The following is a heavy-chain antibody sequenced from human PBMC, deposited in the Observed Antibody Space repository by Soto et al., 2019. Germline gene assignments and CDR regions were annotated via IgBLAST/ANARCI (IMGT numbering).Heavy chain of an antibody. J-gene: IGHJ6*02. CDR2: IYYSGNT. CDR1: GGSISSGYYY. Sequence: SETLSLTCSVSGGSISSGYYYWSWIRQPPGKGLEWIGNIYYSGNTYYNPSLKSRLIISIDKSISTAYLQWGSLKASDTAMYYCARLPDPAVAGTTYYGMDVWGQGTTVTVSS. V-gene: IGHV4-30-4*01. D-gene: IGHD6-19*01. CDR3: ARLPDPAVAGTTYYGMDV.